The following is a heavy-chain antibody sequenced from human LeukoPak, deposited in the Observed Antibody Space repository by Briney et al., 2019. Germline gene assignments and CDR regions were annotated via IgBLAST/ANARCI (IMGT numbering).Heavy chain of an antibody. D-gene: IGHD6-13*01. CDR1: GFTFSSYW. CDR2: INSDGRST. CDR3: ALSREAAGTVFDD. J-gene: IGHJ4*02. V-gene: IGHV3-74*01. Sequence: PGGSLRLSCAASGFTFSSYWMHWVRQAAGKGLVWVSRINSDGRSTTYADSVKGRFTISRDNAKNTLYLQMNSLRAEDTAVYYCALSREAAGTVFDDWGQGTLVTVSS.